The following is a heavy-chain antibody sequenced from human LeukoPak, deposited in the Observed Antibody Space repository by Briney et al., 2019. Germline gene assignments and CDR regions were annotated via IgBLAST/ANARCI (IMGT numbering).Heavy chain of an antibody. CDR2: INQDGSKT. Sequence: GGSLRLSCAASGFTFSNYYMTWVRQAPGEGLEWVANINQDGSKTNYVDSMKGRFTISRDNAKNSLYLQMNSLRAEDTAVYYCASGVVTPHDAFDIWGQGTMVTVSS. J-gene: IGHJ3*02. V-gene: IGHV3-7*01. CDR3: ASGVVTPHDAFDI. D-gene: IGHD4-23*01. CDR1: GFTFSNYY.